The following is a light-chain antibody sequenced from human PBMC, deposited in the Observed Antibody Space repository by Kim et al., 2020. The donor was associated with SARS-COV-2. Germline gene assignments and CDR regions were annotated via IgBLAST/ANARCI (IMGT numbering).Light chain of an antibody. CDR1: KWGHKY. J-gene: IGLJ2*01. Sequence: VSPGQTANITCSGDKWGHKYPCWYQQKPGQSPLLVIFQDSKRPSGIPERISGSNSGNTFTLTIRGAQAMDEAVYYCQAWDNNTVVFGGGTQLTVL. V-gene: IGLV3-1*01. CDR3: QAWDNNTVV. CDR2: QDS.